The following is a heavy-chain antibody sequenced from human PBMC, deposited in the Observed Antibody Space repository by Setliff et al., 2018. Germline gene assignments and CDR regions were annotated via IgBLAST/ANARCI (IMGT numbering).Heavy chain of an antibody. CDR1: GFTFTSSA. Sequence: ASVKVSCKASGFTFTSSAMQWVRQARGQRLEWIGWIVVGSGNTNYAQKFQERVTITRDMSTSTAYMELSSLRSEDTAVYYCARDPSLYCSSTSCSPHWFDPWGQGTLVTVSS. D-gene: IGHD2-2*01. J-gene: IGHJ5*02. CDR2: IVVGSGNT. CDR3: ARDPSLYCSSTSCSPHWFDP. V-gene: IGHV1-58*02.